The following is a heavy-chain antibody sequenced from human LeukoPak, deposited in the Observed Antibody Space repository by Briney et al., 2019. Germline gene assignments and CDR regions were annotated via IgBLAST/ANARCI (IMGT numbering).Heavy chain of an antibody. CDR3: VRGLHHDILTGHYFFDY. D-gene: IGHD3-9*01. Sequence: GASVKVPCKASGYTFTTYAMNWVRQAPGQGLEWMGWINTNTGNPTYAQGFTGRFVFSLDTSVSTAYLQISSLRAEDTAVYYCVRGLHHDILTGHYFFDYWGQGTLVTVPS. J-gene: IGHJ4*02. CDR1: GYTFTTYA. V-gene: IGHV7-4-1*02. CDR2: INTNTGNP.